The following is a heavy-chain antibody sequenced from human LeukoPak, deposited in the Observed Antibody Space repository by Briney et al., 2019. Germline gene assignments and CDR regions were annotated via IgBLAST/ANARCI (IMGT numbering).Heavy chain of an antibody. CDR2: ISSSGSTI. D-gene: IGHD1-26*01. J-gene: IGHJ3*02. Sequence: GGSLRLSCAASGFTFSDYYMSWIRQAPGKGLEWVSYISSSGSTIYYADSVKGRFTISRDNAKNSLYLQMNSLRAEDTAVYYCASDIVGATRGAFDIWGQGTMVTVSS. CDR3: ASDIVGATRGAFDI. V-gene: IGHV3-11*01. CDR1: GFTFSDYY.